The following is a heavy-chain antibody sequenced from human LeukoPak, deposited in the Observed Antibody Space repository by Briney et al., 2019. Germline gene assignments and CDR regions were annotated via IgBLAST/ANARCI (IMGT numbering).Heavy chain of an antibody. CDR2: INPNSGGT. D-gene: IGHD6-13*01. CDR1: GYTFTGYY. V-gene: IGHV1-2*02. Sequence: ASVKVSCKASGYTFTGYYMHWVRQAPGQGLEWMGWINPNSGGTNYAQKFQGRVTMTRDTSISTAYMELSSLRSEDTAVYYCARGRRAAAGSGRWTLNYWGQGTLVTVSS. J-gene: IGHJ4*02. CDR3: ARGRRAAAGSGRWTLNY.